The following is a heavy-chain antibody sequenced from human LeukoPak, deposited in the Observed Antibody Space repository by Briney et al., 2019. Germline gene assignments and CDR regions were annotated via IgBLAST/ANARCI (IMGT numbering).Heavy chain of an antibody. CDR2: ISYDGSNK. D-gene: IGHD6-19*01. CDR3: AKDRGNIGWFDY. V-gene: IGHV3-30*18. CDR1: GFTFSNYG. J-gene: IGHJ4*02. Sequence: GGSLRLSCAASGFTFSNYGMNWVRQAPGKGLEWVAFISYDGSNKYYPDSVKGRFTISRDNSKNTLYLQMNSLRAEDTAVYYCAKDRGNIGWFDYWGQGTLVTVSS.